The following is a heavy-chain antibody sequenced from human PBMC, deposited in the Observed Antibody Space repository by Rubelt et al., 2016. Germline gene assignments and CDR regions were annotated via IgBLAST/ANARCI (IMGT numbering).Heavy chain of an antibody. CDR1: GGSISSYY. Sequence: QVQLQQWGAGLLKPSETLSLTCAVYGGSISSYYWSWIRQPPGKGLEWIGYIFYTGSTNYNPSLKSRVTISVDTSKNQFSLKLSSVTAADTAVYYCARMEDENGYSYGFDYWGQGTLVTVSS. J-gene: IGHJ4*02. CDR3: ARMEDENGYSYGFDY. V-gene: IGHV4-59*01. D-gene: IGHD5-18*01. CDR2: IFYTGST.